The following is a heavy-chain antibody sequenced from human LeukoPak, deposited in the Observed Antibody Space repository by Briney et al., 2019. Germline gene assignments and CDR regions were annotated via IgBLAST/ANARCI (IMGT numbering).Heavy chain of an antibody. J-gene: IGHJ5*02. D-gene: IGHD5/OR15-5a*01. CDR1: GYTFTGYY. Sequence: ASVKVSCKASGYTFTGYYMHWVRQAPGQGLEWMGWINPNSGGTNYAQKFQGRVTMTRDTSISTAYMELSRLRSDDAAVYYCARDVFDLTHVNWFDPWGQGTLVTVSS. V-gene: IGHV1-2*02. CDR3: ARDVFDLTHVNWFDP. CDR2: INPNSGGT.